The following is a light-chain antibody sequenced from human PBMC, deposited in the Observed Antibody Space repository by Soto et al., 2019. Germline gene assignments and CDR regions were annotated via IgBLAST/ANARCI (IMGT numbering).Light chain of an antibody. CDR1: SSDVGGYNY. CDR3: SSYTSSSTPPYV. Sequence: QSALTQPASVSGSPGQSITISCTGTSSDVGGYNYVSWYQQHPGKAPKLMIYDVSNRPSGVSNRLSGSKSGNTASLTISGFQFEDEADYYCSSYTSSSTPPYVFGTGTKVTVL. V-gene: IGLV2-14*01. J-gene: IGLJ1*01. CDR2: DVS.